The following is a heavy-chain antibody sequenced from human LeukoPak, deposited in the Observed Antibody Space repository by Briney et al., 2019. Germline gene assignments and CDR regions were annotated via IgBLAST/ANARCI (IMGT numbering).Heavy chain of an antibody. V-gene: IGHV4-39*01. CDR3: ARARLSIVRGITNFDY. CDR2: INYSGST. D-gene: IGHD3-10*01. J-gene: IGHJ4*02. CDR1: GGSISSSTYY. Sequence: KPSETLSLTCTVYGGSISSSTYYWGWIRQPPGKGLEWIGSINYSGSTFYNPSLKSRVTISVDTFKNQFSLILSSVTAADTAVYFCARARLSIVRGITNFDYWGQGTVVTVSS.